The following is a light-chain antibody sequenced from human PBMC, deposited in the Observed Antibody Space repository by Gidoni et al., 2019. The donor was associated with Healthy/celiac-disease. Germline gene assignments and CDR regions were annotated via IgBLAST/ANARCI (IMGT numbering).Light chain of an antibody. Sequence: YELTQPHSVSVSQGQTARITCSGDALPKQYAYWYQQKPGQAPVLVIYKDSERPSGIPERFSGSSSGTTFTFTISGVQAEDEADYYCQSADSSGTNWVFGGGTKLTVL. CDR3: QSADSSGTNWV. CDR2: KDS. V-gene: IGLV3-25*02. J-gene: IGLJ3*02. CDR1: ALPKQY.